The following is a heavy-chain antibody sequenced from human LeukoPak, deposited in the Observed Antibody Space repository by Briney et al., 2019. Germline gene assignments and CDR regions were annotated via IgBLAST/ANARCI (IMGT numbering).Heavy chain of an antibody. J-gene: IGHJ4*02. D-gene: IGHD3-10*01. CDR2: MFDTVSI. Sequence: SETLSLTCTVSGGSIRSYYWIWVRQTPGKGLEWIGYMFDTVSISYNSSLKSRVSISIDTSKNHFSLKMRSVTAADTAVYYCANLDMVRGGCLDYWGQGIMVTVSS. CDR3: ANLDMVRGGCLDY. CDR1: GGSIRSYY. V-gene: IGHV4-59*01.